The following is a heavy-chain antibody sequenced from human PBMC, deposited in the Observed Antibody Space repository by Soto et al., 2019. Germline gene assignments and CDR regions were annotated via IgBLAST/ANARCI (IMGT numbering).Heavy chain of an antibody. CDR2: INAKNGNT. V-gene: IGHV1-18*01. CDR1: GYSFTSYD. D-gene: IGHD5-12*01. CDR3: ARVVLEWLPTSGFDY. Sequence: ASVKVSCTASGYSFTSYDINWVRQATGQGPEWLGWINAKNGNTSYAQKFQGRSTMTTDTSTNTAFMELRGLRSDDTAVYYCARVVLEWLPTSGFDYWGQGTLVTVSS. J-gene: IGHJ4*02.